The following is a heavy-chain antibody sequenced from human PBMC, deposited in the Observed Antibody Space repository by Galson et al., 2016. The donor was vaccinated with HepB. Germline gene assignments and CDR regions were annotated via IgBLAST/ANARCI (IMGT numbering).Heavy chain of an antibody. CDR3: ARSYCGGDCQYDY. Sequence: ETLSLTCGVSSGSFSYYYWSWIRQPPGKGLEWIGEINHSGSTNYNPALKSRVTISVDTSKNQFSLKLSLRDEDTAVYYRARSYCGGDCQYDYWGQGTLVTVSS. D-gene: IGHD2-21*02. V-gene: IGHV4-34*01. CDR2: INHSGST. CDR1: SGSFSYYY. J-gene: IGHJ4*02.